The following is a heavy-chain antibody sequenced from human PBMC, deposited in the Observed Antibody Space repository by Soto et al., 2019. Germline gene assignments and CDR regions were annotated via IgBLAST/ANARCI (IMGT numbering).Heavy chain of an antibody. J-gene: IGHJ5*02. V-gene: IGHV1-58*02. CDR3: ASWFGEPPGVNWFDP. Sequence: GASVKVSCKASGFTFTSSAMQWVRQARGQRLEWIGWIVVGSGNTNYAQKFQERVTITRDMSTSTAYMELSSLRSEDTAVYYCASWFGEPPGVNWFDPWGQGTLVTSPQ. CDR2: IVVGSGNT. CDR1: GFTFTSSA. D-gene: IGHD3-10*01.